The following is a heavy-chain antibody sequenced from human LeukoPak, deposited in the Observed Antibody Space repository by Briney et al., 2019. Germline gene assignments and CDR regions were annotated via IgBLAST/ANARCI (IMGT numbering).Heavy chain of an antibody. V-gene: IGHV3-15*01. CDR1: GFTFTNAW. D-gene: IGHD5-18*01. Sequence: GGSLRLSCAASGFTFTNAWMTWVRQAPGKGLEWVGLIKSKTDGGTADYAAPVKGRFTISRGDSKTTLYLQTNSLKAEDTAVYYCTTGAWIQLWLADYWGRGTPVTVSS. CDR2: IKSKTDGGTA. CDR3: TTGAWIQLWLADY. J-gene: IGHJ4*02.